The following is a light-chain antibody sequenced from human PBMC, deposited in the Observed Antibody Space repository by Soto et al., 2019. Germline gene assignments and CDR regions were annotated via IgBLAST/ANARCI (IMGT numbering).Light chain of an antibody. J-gene: IGLJ2*01. V-gene: IGLV3-1*01. Sequence: SSELTQPPSVSVSPGQTASITCSGDKLGDKYACWYQQKAGQPPILVIYQDSKRPSGIPERFSGSNSGNTATLTISGTQAMDEADYFCQAWDSSTYVVFGGGTKLTVL. CDR2: QDS. CDR1: KLGDKY. CDR3: QAWDSSTYVV.